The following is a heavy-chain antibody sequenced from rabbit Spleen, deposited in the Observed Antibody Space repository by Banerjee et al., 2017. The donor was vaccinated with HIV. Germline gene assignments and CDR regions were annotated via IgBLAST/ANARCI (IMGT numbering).Heavy chain of an antibody. CDR3: ARETNSGWGVVSFYFNL. Sequence: QSLEESGGDLVKPGASLTLTCTASGFSFSAGYYMCWVRQAPGKGLEWIACIHGGSRNNIYYASWAKGRFTISKTSSTTVTLQMTSLTAADTATYFCARETNSGWGVVSFYFNLWGQGTLVTVS. V-gene: IGHV1S40*01. J-gene: IGHJ4*01. CDR1: GFSFSAGYY. D-gene: IGHD4-1*01. CDR2: IHGGSRNNI.